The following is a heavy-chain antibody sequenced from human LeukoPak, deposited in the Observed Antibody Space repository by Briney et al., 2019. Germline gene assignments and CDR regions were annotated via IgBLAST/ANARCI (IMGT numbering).Heavy chain of an antibody. D-gene: IGHD4-17*01. J-gene: IGHJ5*02. Sequence: PSETLSLTCTVSGNSFGDYYWSWIRQPAGKGLEWIGRIYTSGSTTYNPSLKSRVTMSMDTSKSQFSLNLMSVTAADTAVYYCTRDTGTTGEVKFDPWGQGTLVTVSS. CDR1: GNSFGDYY. V-gene: IGHV4-4*07. CDR2: IYTSGST. CDR3: TRDTGTTGEVKFDP.